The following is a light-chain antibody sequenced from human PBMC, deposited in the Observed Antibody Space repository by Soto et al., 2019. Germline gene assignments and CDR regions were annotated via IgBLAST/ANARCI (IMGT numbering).Light chain of an antibody. V-gene: IGLV2-11*01. J-gene: IGLJ3*02. CDR2: DVS. CDR3: CSYAGTSTVWV. Sequence: QSALTQPRSVSGSPGQSVTISCTGTNSDIGGYNYVSWYQQHPGKAPKVIIYDVSRRPSGVPDRFSGSKSGNTASLTISGLQAEDEADYFCCSYAGTSTVWVFGGGTQLTVL. CDR1: NSDIGGYNY.